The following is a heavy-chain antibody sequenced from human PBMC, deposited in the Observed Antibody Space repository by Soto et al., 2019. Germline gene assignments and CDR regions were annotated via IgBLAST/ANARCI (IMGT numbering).Heavy chain of an antibody. V-gene: IGHV4-61*08. D-gene: IGHD4-17*01. CDR3: ARGGRDTVTTSWFDP. J-gene: IGHJ5*02. CDR1: AGFVSSGGNY. CDR2: IQYGGST. Sequence: SETLSLTCTVSAGFVSSGGNYWSWIRQRPGKGLEWIGYIQYGGSTSYNPSLKSRVTISVDTSKNQFSLKLSSVTAADTAVYYCARGGRDTVTTSWFDPWGQGTLVTVSS.